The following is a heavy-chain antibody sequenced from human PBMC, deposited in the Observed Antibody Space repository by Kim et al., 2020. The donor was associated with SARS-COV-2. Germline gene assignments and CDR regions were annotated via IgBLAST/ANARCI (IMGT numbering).Heavy chain of an antibody. J-gene: IGHJ5*02. CDR2: ISGSGGST. CDR3: AKDRTYGYSSGQNWFDP. V-gene: IGHV3-23*01. CDR1: GFTFSSYA. D-gene: IGHD6-19*01. Sequence: GGSLRLSCAASGFTFSSYAMSWVRQAPGKGLEWVSAISGSGGSTYYADSVKGRFTISRDNSKNTLYLQMNSLRAEDTAVYYCAKDRTYGYSSGQNWFDPWGQGTLVTVSS.